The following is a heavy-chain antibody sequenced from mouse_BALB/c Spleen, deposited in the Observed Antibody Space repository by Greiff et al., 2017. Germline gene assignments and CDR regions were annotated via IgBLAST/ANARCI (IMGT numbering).Heavy chain of an antibody. CDR2: IRNKANGYTT. D-gene: IGHD2-4*01. CDR3: ARDKGYDYDEGLAY. J-gene: IGHJ3*01. CDR1: GFTFTDYY. Sequence: EVMLVESGGGLVQPGGSLRLSCATSGFTFTDYYMSWVRQPPGKALEWLGFIRNKANGYTTEYSASVKGRFTISRDNSQSILYLQMNTLRAEDSATYYCARDKGYDYDEGLAYWGQGTLVTVSA. V-gene: IGHV7-3*02.